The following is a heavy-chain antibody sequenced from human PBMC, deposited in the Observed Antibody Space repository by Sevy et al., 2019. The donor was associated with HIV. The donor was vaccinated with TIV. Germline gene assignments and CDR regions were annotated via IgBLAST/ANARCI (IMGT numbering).Heavy chain of an antibody. J-gene: IGHJ3*02. CDR3: ATSPDYYDSSRDAFDI. D-gene: IGHD3-22*01. CDR1: GYSVSDLS. Sequence: ASVKVSCKVSGYSVSDLSIHWVRQAPGKGLEWMGGYDPEDGENIYAQKFQGRVNMTEDTSTDTAYMELSSLRSGDTAVYYCATSPDYYDSSRDAFDIWGQGTMVTVSS. CDR2: YDPEDGEN. V-gene: IGHV1-24*01.